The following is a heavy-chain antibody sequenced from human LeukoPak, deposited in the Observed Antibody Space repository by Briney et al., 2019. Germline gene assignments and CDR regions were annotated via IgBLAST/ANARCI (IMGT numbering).Heavy chain of an antibody. V-gene: IGHV4-59*08. CDR2: IYDSGSI. CDR1: GGSISSYY. D-gene: IGHD5-18*01. J-gene: IGHJ4*02. CDR3: ARHSLGYRYGLFDY. Sequence: SETLSPTCTVSGGSISSYYWSWIRQPPGKGLEWIGYIYDSGSISYNPSLKSRITKSVETSKNQFSLRLNSVTAADTAVYYCARHSLGYRYGLFDYWGQGTLVTVSS.